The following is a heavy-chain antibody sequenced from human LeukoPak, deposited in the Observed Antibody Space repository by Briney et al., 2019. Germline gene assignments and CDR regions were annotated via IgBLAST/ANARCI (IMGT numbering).Heavy chain of an antibody. D-gene: IGHD6-13*01. CDR3: ARGYSSSWFDY. CDR2: IYHSGST. Sequence: SETLSLTCAVSGGSISSSNWWSWVRQPPGKGLEWIGEIYHSGSTNYNPSLKSQVTISVDKSKNQFSLKLSSVTAADTAVYYCARGYSSSWFDYWGQGTLVTVSS. CDR1: GGSISSSNW. J-gene: IGHJ4*02. V-gene: IGHV4-4*02.